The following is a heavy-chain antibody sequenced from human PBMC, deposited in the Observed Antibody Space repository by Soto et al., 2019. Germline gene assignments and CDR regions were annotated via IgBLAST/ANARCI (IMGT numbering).Heavy chain of an antibody. D-gene: IGHD4-17*01. J-gene: IGHJ4*02. CDR2: IGGSGGTT. V-gene: IGHV3-23*01. Sequence: GGSLRLSCAASGFTFNSYAMSWVRQAPGKGLDWVSAIGGSGGTTYYADSVKGRFTISRDNSKNTLYLQMNSLRADDTAVYYCAKGYGDYIREIDYWGQGTLVTVSS. CDR3: AKGYGDYIREIDY. CDR1: GFTFNSYA.